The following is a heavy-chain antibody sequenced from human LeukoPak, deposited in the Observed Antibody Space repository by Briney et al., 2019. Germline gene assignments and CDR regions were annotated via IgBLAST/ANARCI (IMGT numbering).Heavy chain of an antibody. V-gene: IGHV3-23*01. CDR2: ITYSGGTT. CDR3: ATRVLRDRHFDS. J-gene: IGHJ5*01. D-gene: IGHD3-10*01. Sequence: GRSLTLSCAASGVTFSSYGMAWVRQAPGKGLEWVSFITYSGGTTYYADSVKGRFTISRDNSKNTVYLQMNSLRGDDTAIYYCATRVLRDRHFDSWGLGTLVTVSS. CDR1: GVTFSSYG.